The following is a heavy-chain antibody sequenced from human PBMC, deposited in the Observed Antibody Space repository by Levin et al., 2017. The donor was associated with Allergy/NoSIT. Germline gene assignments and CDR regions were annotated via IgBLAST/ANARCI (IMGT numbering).Heavy chain of an antibody. CDR1: GYTFTSYG. Sequence: GESLKISCKASGYTFTSYGISWVRQAPGQGLEWMGWISAYNGNTNYAQKLQGRVTMTTDTSTSTAYMELRSLRSDDTAVYYCASRRVAPTLITTEIWGQGTLVTVSS. D-gene: IGHD1-1*01. J-gene: IGHJ4*02. CDR2: ISAYNGNT. CDR3: ASRRVAPTLITTEI. V-gene: IGHV1-18*01.